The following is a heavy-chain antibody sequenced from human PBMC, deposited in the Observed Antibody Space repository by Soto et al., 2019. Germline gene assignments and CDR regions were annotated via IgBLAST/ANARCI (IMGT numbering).Heavy chain of an antibody. V-gene: IGHV1-2*04. CDR1: GYTFTVYD. CDR3: ARGEIFSSSDNWFDP. D-gene: IGHD6-6*01. J-gene: IGHJ5*02. CDR2: INPNSGGT. Sequence: GVSVKVSCKASGYTFTVYDIHWVRQAPGQGLEWMGWINPNSGGTNYAQKFQGWVTMTRDTSISTAYMELSRLRSDDTAVYYCARGEIFSSSDNWFDPWGQGTLVTVSS.